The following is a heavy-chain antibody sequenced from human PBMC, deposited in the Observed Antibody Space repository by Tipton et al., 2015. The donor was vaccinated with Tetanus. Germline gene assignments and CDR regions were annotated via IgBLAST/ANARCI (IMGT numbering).Heavy chain of an antibody. D-gene: IGHD3-3*01. V-gene: IGHV5-51*01. CDR1: GYNFATFW. Sequence: QLVQSGAEVKKPGESLNISCKASGYNFATFWIGWVRQRPGKGLEWMGIIYPGDSDTRYSPSVQGQVTMSVDRSTATAYLQWGSLKASDTAIYYCARHFGEMLCAPFRFDPWGQGTLVTVSS. J-gene: IGHJ5*02. CDR3: ARHFGEMLCAPFRFDP. CDR2: IYPGDSDT.